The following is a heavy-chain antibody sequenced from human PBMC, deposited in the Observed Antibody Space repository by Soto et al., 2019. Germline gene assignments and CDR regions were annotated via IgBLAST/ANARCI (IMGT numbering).Heavy chain of an antibody. J-gene: IGHJ6*02. CDR3: ARGRPNYYFYVLDV. V-gene: IGHV4-34*01. CDR2: INHTGST. Sequence: QVQLQQWGAGLLKPSETLSLTCAVYGGPFSGYYWSWIRQPPGKGLEWIGEINHTGSTNYNPSLKSRFTISVETSKNQFSLRLSSVTAADTAVYYCARGRPNYYFYVLDVWGQGTTVTVSS. CDR1: GGPFSGYY.